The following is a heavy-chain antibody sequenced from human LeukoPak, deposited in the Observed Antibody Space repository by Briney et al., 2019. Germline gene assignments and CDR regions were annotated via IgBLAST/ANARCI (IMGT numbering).Heavy chain of an antibody. J-gene: IGHJ4*02. Sequence: DGSTTHYADSVKGRFTISRDNSKNSLYLQMNSLRAEDTALYYCAKDITAAGTGLGHYLDYWGQGTLVTVSS. CDR3: AKDITAAGTGLGHYLDY. D-gene: IGHD6-13*01. CDR2: DGSTT. V-gene: IGHV3-43*01.